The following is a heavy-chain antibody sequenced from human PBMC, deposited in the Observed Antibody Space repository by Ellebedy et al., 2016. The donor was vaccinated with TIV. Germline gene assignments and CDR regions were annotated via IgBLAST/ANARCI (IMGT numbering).Heavy chain of an antibody. J-gene: IGHJ2*01. CDR1: GYTFTNFG. CDR2: VSPYNGNT. V-gene: IGHV1-18*01. CDR3: ARDSDYGGVTNHWYFDL. Sequence: ASVKVSXXASGYTFTNFGVTWVRQAPGQGLEWMGWVSPYNGNTNYCQKFQGRVTMTTDTSTSSAYMELRSLRSNDTAVYFCARDSDYGGVTNHWYFDLWGRGTLVTVSS. D-gene: IGHD4-23*01.